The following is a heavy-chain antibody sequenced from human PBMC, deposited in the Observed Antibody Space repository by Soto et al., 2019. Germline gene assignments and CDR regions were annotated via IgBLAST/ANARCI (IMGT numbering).Heavy chain of an antibody. V-gene: IGHV5-10-1*01. Sequence: SWVRQMPGKGLEWMGRIDPRDSYVNYSPSFQGHVTISVDKSISTAYLQWGSLKASDTAMYYCARLYCTTSTCDSWFDPWGQGTLVTVSS. CDR2: IDPRDSYV. J-gene: IGHJ5*02. D-gene: IGHD2-2*01. CDR3: ARLYCTTSTCDSWFDP.